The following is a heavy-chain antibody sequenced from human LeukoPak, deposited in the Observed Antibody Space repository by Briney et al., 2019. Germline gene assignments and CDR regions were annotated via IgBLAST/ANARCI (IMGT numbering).Heavy chain of an antibody. CDR3: ARVLHDYGDYHPPPDY. D-gene: IGHD4-17*01. CDR2: INWNGGST. V-gene: IGHV3-20*01. J-gene: IGHJ4*02. Sequence: PGGSLRLSCAASGFTFDDYGMSWVRQAPGKGLEWVSGINWNGGSTGYADSVKGRFTISRDNAKNSLYLQMNSLRAEDTALYHCARVLHDYGDYHPPPDYWGQGTLVTVSS. CDR1: GFTFDDYG.